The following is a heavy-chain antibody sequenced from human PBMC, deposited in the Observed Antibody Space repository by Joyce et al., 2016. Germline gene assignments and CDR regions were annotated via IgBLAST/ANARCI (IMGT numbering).Heavy chain of an antibody. CDR1: GYTFTGHY. V-gene: IGHV1-2*02. CDR3: ARNGKGFYGMDV. CDR2: INPNSGGT. J-gene: IGHJ6*02. Sequence: QVQLVQSGAEVKTPGASVKVSCKASGYTFTGHYLYWGRQAPGQGLEWMGWINPNSGGTNYAQKFQGRVTMTRDTSISTAYMELSRLRSDDTAVYYCARNGKGFYGMDVWGQGTTVTVSS.